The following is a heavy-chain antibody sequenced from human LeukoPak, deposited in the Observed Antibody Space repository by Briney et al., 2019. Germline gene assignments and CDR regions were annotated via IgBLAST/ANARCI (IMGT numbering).Heavy chain of an antibody. Sequence: GGSLRLSCAASGFTFSSYWMSWVRQAPGKGLEWVANIKQDGSAKYYVDSVKGRFTISRDNAKNSLYLQMNSLRAEDTAVYYCARGSYDSSGYYNYWGQGTLVTVSS. D-gene: IGHD3-22*01. CDR1: GFTFSSYW. CDR3: ARGSYDSSGYYNY. J-gene: IGHJ4*02. V-gene: IGHV3-7*01. CDR2: IKQDGSAK.